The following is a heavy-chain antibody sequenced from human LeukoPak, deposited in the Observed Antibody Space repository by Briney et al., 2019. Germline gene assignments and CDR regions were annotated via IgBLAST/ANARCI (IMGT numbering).Heavy chain of an antibody. CDR3: ARADPAYSN. J-gene: IGHJ4*02. Sequence: SETLSLTCTVSGGSISSYYWSWIRQPPGKGLEWIGYIYYSGSTDYNPSLKSRVTMSVDTSKNQFSLKLSSVTAADTAVYYCARADPAYSNWGQGTLVTVSS. CDR1: GGSISSYY. D-gene: IGHD6-13*01. CDR2: IYYSGST. V-gene: IGHV4-59*12.